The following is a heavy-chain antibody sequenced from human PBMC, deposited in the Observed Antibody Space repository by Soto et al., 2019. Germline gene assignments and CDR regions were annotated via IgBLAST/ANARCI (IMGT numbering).Heavy chain of an antibody. CDR2: ISFSGGGT. CDR3: VKTSRSYQPYYFDY. CDR1: GFSFSSYA. D-gene: IGHD1-26*01. V-gene: IGHV3-23*01. Sequence: GGSLRLSCAASGFSFSSYAMNWFRQAPGKGLEWVSAISFSGGGTYYADSVKGRFTVSRDNSKSTLYVQMDSLRAEDTALYYCVKTSRSYQPYYFDYWGQGTLVTVSS. J-gene: IGHJ4*02.